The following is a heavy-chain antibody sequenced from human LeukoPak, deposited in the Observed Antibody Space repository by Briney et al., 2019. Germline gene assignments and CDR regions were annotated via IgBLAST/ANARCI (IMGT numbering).Heavy chain of an antibody. J-gene: IGHJ4*02. CDR1: GFTFSNAW. D-gene: IGHD3-22*01. CDR2: IKSKTDGGTT. Sequence: GGSLRLSCAASGFTFSNAWMSWVRQAPGKGLEWVGRIKSKTDGGTTDYAAPVKGRFTISRDDSKNTLYLQMNSLKTEDTAVYYCTTDPAVTMIQKSPRDYWGQGTLVTVSS. CDR3: TTDPAVTMIQKSPRDY. V-gene: IGHV3-15*01.